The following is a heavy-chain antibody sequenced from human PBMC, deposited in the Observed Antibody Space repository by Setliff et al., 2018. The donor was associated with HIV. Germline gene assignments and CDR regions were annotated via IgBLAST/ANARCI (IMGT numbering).Heavy chain of an antibody. CDR1: GYTFNSYG. CDR3: ARVGYSSSWYWAGAFDI. CDR2: ISAYNGNT. D-gene: IGHD6-13*01. V-gene: IGHV1-18*01. Sequence: ASVKVSCKASGYTFNSYGISWVRQAPGQGLEWMGWISAYNGNTNYAQKVQGRVTMTTDTSTNTAYMELRSLRSDDTAVYYCARVGYSSSWYWAGAFDIWGQGTMVTVSS. J-gene: IGHJ3*02.